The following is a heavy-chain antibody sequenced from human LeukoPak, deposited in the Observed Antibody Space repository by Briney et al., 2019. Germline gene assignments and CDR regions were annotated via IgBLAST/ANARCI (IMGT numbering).Heavy chain of an antibody. V-gene: IGHV4-39*01. D-gene: IGHD3-22*01. Sequence: ESGPGLVKPSETLSLTCTVSGGSISSSSYYWGWIRQPPGKGLEWIGSIYYSGSTYYNPSLKSRVTISVDTSKNQFSLKLSSVTAADTAVYYCARHVRGMIVVVTPYFDYWGQGTLVTVSS. CDR2: IYYSGST. CDR3: ARHVRGMIVVVTPYFDY. CDR1: GGSISSSSYY. J-gene: IGHJ4*02.